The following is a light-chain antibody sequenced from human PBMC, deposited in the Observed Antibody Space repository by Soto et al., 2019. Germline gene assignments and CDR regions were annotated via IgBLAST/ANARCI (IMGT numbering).Light chain of an antibody. CDR1: RSNIGTYT. V-gene: IGLV1-44*01. CDR2: SNH. Sequence: QSVLTQPPSASGTPGQRVTISCSGSRSNIGTYTVDWYQQVPGTAPKLLIYSNHQRPSGVPDRFSGSRSGTSASLAISGLQSEDEADYYCAAWDDSLNGPVFGGGTKLTVL. CDR3: AAWDDSLNGPV. J-gene: IGLJ2*01.